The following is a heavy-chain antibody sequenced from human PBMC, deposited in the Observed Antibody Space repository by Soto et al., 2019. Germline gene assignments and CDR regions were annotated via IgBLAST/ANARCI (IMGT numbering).Heavy chain of an antibody. CDR2: IYYSGST. CDR3: ARGAAATREGYYYYYGMDV. V-gene: IGHV4-59*12. CDR1: GGSISSYY. J-gene: IGHJ6*02. Sequence: PSETLSLTCTVSGGSISSYYWSWIRQPPGKGLEWIGYIYYSGSTNYNPSLKSRVTISVDTSKNQFSLKLSSVTAADTAVYYCARGAAATREGYYYYYGMDVWGQGTTVTVSS. D-gene: IGHD6-13*01.